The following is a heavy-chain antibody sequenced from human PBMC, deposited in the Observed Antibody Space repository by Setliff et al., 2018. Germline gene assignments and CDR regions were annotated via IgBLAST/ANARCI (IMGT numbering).Heavy chain of an antibody. CDR2: VYYSGST. V-gene: IGHV4-38-2*01. Sequence: TLSLTCAVSGYSISSGYYWGWIRQPPGKGLEWIGSVYYSGSTYYNPSLKSRVTISVDTSKNQFSLKLSSVTAADTAVYYCASWYYDFWSGYYIPGYFDYWGQGTLVTVSS. D-gene: IGHD3-3*01. J-gene: IGHJ4*02. CDR1: GYSISSGYY. CDR3: ASWYYDFWSGYYIPGYFDY.